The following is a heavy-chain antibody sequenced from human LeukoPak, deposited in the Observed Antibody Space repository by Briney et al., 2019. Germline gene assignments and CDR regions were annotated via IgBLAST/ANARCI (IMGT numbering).Heavy chain of an antibody. CDR2: ISSSSSYI. D-gene: IGHD3/OR15-3a*01. V-gene: IGHV3-21*01. CDR3: ARLPLRTGDFDY. J-gene: IGHJ4*02. Sequence: GGSLRLSCAASGFTFSSYSMNWVRQAPGKGLEWVSSISSSSSYIYYADSVKGRFTISRDNAKNSLYLQMNSLRAEDTAVYYCARLPLRTGDFDYWGQGTLVTVSS. CDR1: GFTFSSYS.